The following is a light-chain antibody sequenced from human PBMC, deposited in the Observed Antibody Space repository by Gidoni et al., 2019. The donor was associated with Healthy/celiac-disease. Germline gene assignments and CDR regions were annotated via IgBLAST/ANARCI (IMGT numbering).Light chain of an antibody. V-gene: IGLV2-14*01. Sequence: QSALTQPASVSGSPGQSITISCTGTSSDVGGYNYVSWYQQHPGRVPKLMIYDVSNRPSGVSNRFSGSKSGNTASLTISGLQADDEADYYCTSYTSSSTLVFGTGTKVTVL. J-gene: IGLJ1*01. CDR3: TSYTSSSTLV. CDR1: SSDVGGYNY. CDR2: DVS.